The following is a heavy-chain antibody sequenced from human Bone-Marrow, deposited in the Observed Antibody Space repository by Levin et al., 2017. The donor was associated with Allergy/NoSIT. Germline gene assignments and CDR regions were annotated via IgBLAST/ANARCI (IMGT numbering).Heavy chain of an antibody. V-gene: IGHV3-7*01. CDR1: GFTFSSYW. CDR2: IKQDGSEK. CDR3: ARGGGAALIYSNWFDP. Sequence: GGSLRLSCAASGFTFSSYWMSWVRQAPGKGLEWVANIKQDGSEKYYVDSVKGRFTISRDNAKNSLYLQMNSLRAEDTAVYYCARGGGAALIYSNWFDPWGQGTLVTVSS. J-gene: IGHJ5*02. D-gene: IGHD4-11*01.